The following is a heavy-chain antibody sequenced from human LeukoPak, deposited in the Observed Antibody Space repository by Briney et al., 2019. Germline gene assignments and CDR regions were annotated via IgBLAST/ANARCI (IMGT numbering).Heavy chain of an antibody. Sequence: MPSETLSLTCAVSGGPISSGGYSWSWIRQPPGKGLEWIGYIYHSGSTYYNPPLKSRVTISVDRSKNQFSLKLSSVTAADTAVYYCARTKLFFDYWGQGTLVTVSS. J-gene: IGHJ4*02. D-gene: IGHD2-8*01. CDR2: IYHSGST. V-gene: IGHV4-30-2*01. CDR1: GGPISSGGYS. CDR3: ARTKLFFDY.